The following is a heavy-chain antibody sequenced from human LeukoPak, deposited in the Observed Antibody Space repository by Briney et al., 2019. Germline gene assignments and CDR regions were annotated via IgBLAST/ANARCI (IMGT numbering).Heavy chain of an antibody. CDR2: ISGSGGST. J-gene: IGHJ4*02. V-gene: IGHV3-23*01. CDR1: GFTFSSYS. D-gene: IGHD3-22*01. CDR3: AKDGGGRYYYEPQDLYYFDY. Sequence: QTGGSLRLSCAASGFTFSSYSMNWVRQAPGKGLEWVSAISGSGGSTYYADSVKGRFTISRDNSKNTLYLQMNSLRAEGTAVYYCAKDGGGRYYYEPQDLYYFDYWGQGTLVTVSS.